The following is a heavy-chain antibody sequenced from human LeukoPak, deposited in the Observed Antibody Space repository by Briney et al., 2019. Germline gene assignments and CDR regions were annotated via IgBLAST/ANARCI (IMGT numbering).Heavy chain of an antibody. CDR2: IKQDGTEK. Sequence: GGSLRLSCAASGFSFTTYWMSWVRQAPGKGLEWVANIKQDGTEKYYVDSVKGRFTISRDNAKNSLYLQMNSLRAEDTAVYYCARDSGFSGTQRGEYWGQGTLVTVSS. J-gene: IGHJ4*02. CDR3: ARDSGFSGTQRGEY. V-gene: IGHV3-7*01. CDR1: GFSFTTYW. D-gene: IGHD3/OR15-3a*01.